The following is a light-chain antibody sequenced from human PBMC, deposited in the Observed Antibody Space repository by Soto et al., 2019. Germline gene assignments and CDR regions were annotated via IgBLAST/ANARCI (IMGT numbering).Light chain of an antibody. Sequence: QSVLTQPPSASGSPGQSVTISCTGTSIDVGGYNYVSSYQQHPGKAPKLMIYEVSKRPSGVPDRFSGSKSGNTASLTVSGLQAEDEADYYCSSYAGSNGVFGTGTKVTVL. J-gene: IGLJ1*01. CDR2: EVS. CDR1: SIDVGGYNY. V-gene: IGLV2-8*01. CDR3: SSYAGSNGV.